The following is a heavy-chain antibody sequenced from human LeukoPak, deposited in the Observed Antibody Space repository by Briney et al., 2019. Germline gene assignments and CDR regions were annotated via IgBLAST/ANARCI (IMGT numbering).Heavy chain of an antibody. CDR2: ISSNGGST. J-gene: IGHJ3*02. CDR1: GFTVTNYY. V-gene: IGHV3-64D*09. Sequence: PGGPLRLSCAASGFTVTNYYMTWVRQAPGKGLEYVSAISSNGGSTYYADSVKGRFTISRDNYKNTLDLQMSSLRAEDTAVYYCVVSYLYAFDIWGQGTMVTVSS. CDR3: VVSYLYAFDI. D-gene: IGHD5-18*01.